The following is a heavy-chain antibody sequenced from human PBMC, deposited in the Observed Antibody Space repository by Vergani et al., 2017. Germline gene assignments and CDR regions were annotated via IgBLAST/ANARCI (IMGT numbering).Heavy chain of an antibody. J-gene: IGHJ6*02. V-gene: IGHV1-69*04. D-gene: IGHD3-3*01. CDR3: ASRRRYYDFWSGQHRGLGGYYYYGMDV. Sequence: QVQLVQSGAEVKKPGASVKVSCKASGGTFSSYAISWVRQAPGQGLEWMGRIIPILGIANYAQTFQGRVTITADKSTSTADMELSSLRSEDTAVYYCASRRRYYDFWSGQHRGLGGYYYYGMDVWGQGTTVTVSS. CDR2: IIPILGIA. CDR1: GGTFSSYA.